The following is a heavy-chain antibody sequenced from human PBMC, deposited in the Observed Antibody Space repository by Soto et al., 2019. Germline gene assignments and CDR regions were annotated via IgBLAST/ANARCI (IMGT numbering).Heavy chain of an antibody. V-gene: IGHV4-59*08. CDR3: ARLVIVATMGDDAFDI. Sequence: SETLSLTCTVSGGSISSYYWSWIRQPPGKGLEWIGYIYYSGSTNYNPSLKSRVTISVDTSKNQFSLKLSSVTAADTAVYYCARLVIVATMGDDAFDIWGQGTMVTVSS. CDR2: IYYSGST. J-gene: IGHJ3*02. D-gene: IGHD5-12*01. CDR1: GGSISSYY.